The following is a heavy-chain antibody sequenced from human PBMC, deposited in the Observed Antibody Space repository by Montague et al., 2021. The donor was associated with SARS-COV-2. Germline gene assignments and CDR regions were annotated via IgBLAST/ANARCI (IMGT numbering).Heavy chain of an antibody. CDR3: ARVAEVEVFSAYYYGLDV. V-gene: IGHV4-59*01. CDR1: GGSLSSFY. Sequence: SETLSLTCSVSGGSLSSFYWSWIRQPPGKGLEFIGYIHYSGSTNFSPSLNSRVSISLDTSKNQLSLNLSSVTTADTAVYYCARVAEVEVFSAYYYGLDVWGQGTTVTVSS. D-gene: IGHD3-22*01. CDR2: IHYSGST. J-gene: IGHJ6*02.